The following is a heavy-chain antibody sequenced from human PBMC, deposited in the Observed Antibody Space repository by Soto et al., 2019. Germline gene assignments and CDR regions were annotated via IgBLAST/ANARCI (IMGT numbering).Heavy chain of an antibody. V-gene: IGHV4-34*01. J-gene: IGHJ4*01. CDR2: INHSGST. D-gene: IGHD6-19*01. CDR1: GGSFSGYY. CDR3: ARHDGFSSGWIFDY. Sequence: PSETLSLTCAVYGGSFSGYYWSWIRQPPGKGLEWIGEINHSGSTNYNPSLKSRVTISVDTSKNQFSLKLSSVTAADTAVYYCARHDGFSSGWIFDYWGHGTLVTVS.